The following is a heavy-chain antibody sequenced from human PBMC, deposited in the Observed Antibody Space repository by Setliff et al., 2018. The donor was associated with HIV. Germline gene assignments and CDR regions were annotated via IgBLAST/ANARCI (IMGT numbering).Heavy chain of an antibody. J-gene: IGHJ3*02. CDR2: INPNSGGT. D-gene: IGHD3-9*01. V-gene: IGHV1-2*02. CDR3: ARDFAGYDILTGYTPRYAFDI. CDR1: GYTFTGYY. Sequence: RASVKVSCKASGYTFTGYYMHWVRQAPGQGLEWMGWINPNSGGTNYAQKFQGRVTMTRDTSISTAYMELSRLRSDDTAVYYCARDFAGYDILTGYTPRYAFDIWGQGTMVTVSS.